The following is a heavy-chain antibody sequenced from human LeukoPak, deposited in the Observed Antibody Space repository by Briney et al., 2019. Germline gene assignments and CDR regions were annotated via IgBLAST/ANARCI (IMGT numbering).Heavy chain of an antibody. Sequence: SETLSLTCTVSGSSVSSGTYYWGWIRQPPEKGLEWIGNIYHSGRTYYNPSLKSRVTISVDTSKSQFSLNLSSLTAADTAVYYCARHFSPPGALYWYFDLWGRGTLVTVSS. CDR1: GSSVSSGTYY. D-gene: IGHD7-27*01. CDR2: IYHSGRT. CDR3: ARHFSPPGALYWYFDL. J-gene: IGHJ2*01. V-gene: IGHV4-39*01.